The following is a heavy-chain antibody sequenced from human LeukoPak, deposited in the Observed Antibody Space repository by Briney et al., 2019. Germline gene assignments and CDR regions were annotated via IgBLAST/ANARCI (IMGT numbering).Heavy chain of an antibody. D-gene: IGHD6-13*01. CDR2: IYYSGST. CDR3: ARGPPYGSSWGGYYFDY. V-gene: IGHV4-59*01. Sequence: SETLSLTCTVSGGSISSYYWSWIRQPPGKGLEWIGYIYYSGSTNYNPSLKSRVTISVDTSKNQFSLKLSSVTAADTAVYYCARGPPYGSSWGGYYFDYWGQGTLVTVSS. CDR1: GGSISSYY. J-gene: IGHJ4*02.